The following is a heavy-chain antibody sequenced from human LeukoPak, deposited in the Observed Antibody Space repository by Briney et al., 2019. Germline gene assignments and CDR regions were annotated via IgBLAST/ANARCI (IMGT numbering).Heavy chain of an antibody. D-gene: IGHD3-10*01. CDR1: GGSISSSSYY. CDR2: IYYSGST. J-gene: IGHJ4*02. Sequence: TSSETLSLTCTVSGGSISSSSYYWGWLRQPPGKGLEWIGSIYYSGSTYYNPSLKSRVTISVDTSKNQFSLKLSSVTAADTAVYYCARALRGSGSLYYFDYWGQGTLVTVSS. CDR3: ARALRGSGSLYYFDY. V-gene: IGHV4-39*01.